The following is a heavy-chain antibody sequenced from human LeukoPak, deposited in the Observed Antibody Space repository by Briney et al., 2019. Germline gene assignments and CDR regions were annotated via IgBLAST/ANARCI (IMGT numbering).Heavy chain of an antibody. Sequence: SETLSLTCAVYGGSFSGYYWSWTSQPPGKGLEWFGEINHSGSTNYNPSLKSRVTISVDTSKNQFSLKLSSVTAADTAVYYCARGVNDINSLYFDYWGQGTLVTVSS. CDR1: GGSFSGYY. J-gene: IGHJ4*02. V-gene: IGHV4-34*01. CDR3: ARGVNDINSLYFDY. D-gene: IGHD3-9*01. CDR2: INHSGST.